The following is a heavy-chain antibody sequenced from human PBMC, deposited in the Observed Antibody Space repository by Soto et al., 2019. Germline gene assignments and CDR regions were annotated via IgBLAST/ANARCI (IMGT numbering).Heavy chain of an antibody. D-gene: IGHD6-13*01. CDR1: GGTFSSCF. CDR3: ARETPSAAAAYYYYGLDV. V-gene: IGHV1-69*01. CDR2: IIPVFGTA. J-gene: IGHJ6*02. Sequence: QVQLVQSGAEVKKAGSSVKVSCKVSGGTFSSCFINWVRQAPGQGLEWVGGIIPVFGTASYAEKFQGRVTITADESTSTAYMELSRLRSDDTAVYYCARETPSAAAAYYYYGLDVWGQGTTVTVPS.